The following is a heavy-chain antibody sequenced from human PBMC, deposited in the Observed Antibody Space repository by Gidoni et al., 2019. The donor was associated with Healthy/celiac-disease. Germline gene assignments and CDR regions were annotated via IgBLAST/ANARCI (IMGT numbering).Heavy chain of an antibody. V-gene: IGHV3-23*01. CDR2: ISGSGGST. CDR1: GFTFSSYA. CDR3: AKDWLGYYDSSGYYFY. Sequence: EVQLLESGGGLVQPGGSLRLSCAASGFTFSSYAMSWVRQAPGKGLEWVSAISGSGGSTYYADSVKGRFTISRDNSKNTLYLQMNSLRAEDTAVYYCAKDWLGYYDSSGYYFYWGQGTLVTVSS. D-gene: IGHD3-22*01. J-gene: IGHJ4*02.